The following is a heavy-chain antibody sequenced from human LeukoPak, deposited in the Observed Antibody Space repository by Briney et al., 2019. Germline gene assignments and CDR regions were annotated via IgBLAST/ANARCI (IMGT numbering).Heavy chain of an antibody. CDR2: IKSDGKT. CDR3: ARAPSEVGGYYPEYFRH. D-gene: IGHD3-3*01. CDR1: VFIFGRYW. Sequence: GGSLRLSCEASVFIFGRYWMHWVRQAPGKGLVWVSRIKSDGKTNYADSVKGRFTISRDNAKNTVSLQMNSLRADDTGVYYCARAPSEVGGYYPEYFRHWGQGTLVTVSS. V-gene: IGHV3-74*01. J-gene: IGHJ1*01.